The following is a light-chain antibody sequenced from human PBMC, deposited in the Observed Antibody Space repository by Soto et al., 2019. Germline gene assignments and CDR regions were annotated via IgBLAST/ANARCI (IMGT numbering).Light chain of an antibody. V-gene: IGKV3-15*01. CDR3: QYYSNWPLT. CDR1: QSVSSN. Sequence: EIVMTQSPATLSLSPGEGATLSCRASQSVSSNLAWYQQKPGQAPRLLIFGASTRATGIPARFSGSGSRAEFSLTISALQSEDFVIYYCQYYSNWPLTVGGGTKVGIK. J-gene: IGKJ4*01. CDR2: GAS.